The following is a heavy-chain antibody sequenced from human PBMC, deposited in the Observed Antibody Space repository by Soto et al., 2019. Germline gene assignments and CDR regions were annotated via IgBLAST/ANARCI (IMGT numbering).Heavy chain of an antibody. Sequence: SETLSLTCAVYGGSVSGFYWNWIRQPPGKGLEWIGDINHSGTTNYNPSLKSRLTISVDTSKNQFSLKLTSVTAADTAVYYCARDSSGYKRFDYWGQGTLVTVS. V-gene: IGHV4-34*01. CDR3: ARDSSGYKRFDY. CDR1: GGSVSGFY. J-gene: IGHJ4*02. CDR2: INHSGTT. D-gene: IGHD3-22*01.